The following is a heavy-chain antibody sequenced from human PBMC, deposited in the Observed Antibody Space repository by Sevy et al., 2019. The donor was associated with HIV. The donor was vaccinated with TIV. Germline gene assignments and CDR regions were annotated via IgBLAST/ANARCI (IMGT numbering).Heavy chain of an antibody. D-gene: IGHD2-2*02. J-gene: IGHJ6*02. CDR3: ARDLFVVVPAAIPDYYYYGMDV. CDR2: ISYDGSNK. CDR1: GFTFSSYA. V-gene: IGHV3-30-3*01. Sequence: GGSLRLSCAASGFTFSSYAMHWVRQTPGKGLEWVAVISYDGSNKYYADSVKGRFTIPRDNSKNRLYLQMNSLRAEDTAVYYCARDLFVVVPAAIPDYYYYGMDVWGQGTTVTVSS.